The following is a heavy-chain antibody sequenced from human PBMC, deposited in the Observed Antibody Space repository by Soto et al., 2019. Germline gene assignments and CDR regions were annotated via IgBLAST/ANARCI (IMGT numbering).Heavy chain of an antibody. Sequence: QVQLKQWGAGLLKPSETLSLTCAVNGGSFTGYYWTYIRQSPEKGLEWIGEVNHRGSTTYNPSLTTRVTTSVDAANTQSALNLSAVTAADTAVYYCATSPPFSSFRGFEVFGQGTMVTVSS. CDR1: GGSFTGYY. D-gene: IGHD6-13*01. CDR3: ATSPPFSSFRGFEV. CDR2: VNHRGST. V-gene: IGHV4-34*02. J-gene: IGHJ3*01.